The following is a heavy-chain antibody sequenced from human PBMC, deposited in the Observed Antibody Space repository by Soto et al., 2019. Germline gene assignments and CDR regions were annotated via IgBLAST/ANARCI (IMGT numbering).Heavy chain of an antibody. V-gene: IGHV3-48*01. Sequence: GGSLRLSCAASGFTFSSYSMNWVRQAPGKGLEWVSYISSSSSTIYYADSVKGRFTISRDNAKNSLYLQMNSLRAEDTAVYYCARDGPQYSPTRYYYYYYMDVWGKGTTVTVSS. CDR3: ARDGPQYSPTRYYYYYYMDV. CDR2: ISSSSSTI. D-gene: IGHD6-6*01. J-gene: IGHJ6*03. CDR1: GFTFSSYS.